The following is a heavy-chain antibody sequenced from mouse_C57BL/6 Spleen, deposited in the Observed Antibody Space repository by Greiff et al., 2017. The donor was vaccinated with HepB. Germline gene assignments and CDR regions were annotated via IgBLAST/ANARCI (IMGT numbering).Heavy chain of an antibody. D-gene: IGHD1-1*01. CDR2: IDPSDSYT. J-gene: IGHJ1*03. Sequence: QVQLQQPGAELVKPGASVKLSCKASGYTFTSYWMQWVKQRPGQGLEWIGEIDPSDSYTNYNQKFKGKATLTVDTSSSTAYMQLSSLTSEDSAVYYCARRAYYYGSSYRYFDVWGTGTTVTVSS. CDR3: ARRAYYYGSSYRYFDV. V-gene: IGHV1-50*01. CDR1: GYTFTSYW.